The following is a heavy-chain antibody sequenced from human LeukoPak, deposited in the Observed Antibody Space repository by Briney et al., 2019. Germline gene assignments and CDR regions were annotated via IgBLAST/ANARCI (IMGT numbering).Heavy chain of an antibody. V-gene: IGHV1-69*05. J-gene: IGHJ4*02. Sequence: GASVKVSCKASGGTFSGYAISWVRQAPGQGLEWMGGIIPIFGTANYAQKFQGRVTITTDESTSTAYMELSSLRSEDTAVYYCARLAQWEPNDYWGQGTLVTVSS. CDR1: GGTFSGYA. D-gene: IGHD1-26*01. CDR2: IIPIFGTA. CDR3: ARLAQWEPNDY.